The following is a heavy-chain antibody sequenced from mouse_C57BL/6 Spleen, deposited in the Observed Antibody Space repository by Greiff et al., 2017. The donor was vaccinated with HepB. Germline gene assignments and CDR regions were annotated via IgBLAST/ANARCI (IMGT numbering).Heavy chain of an antibody. CDR1: GYAFSSSW. CDR3: ARLGDYFDY. Sequence: QVQLKESGPELVKPGASVKISCKASGYAFSSSWMNWVKQRPGKGLEWIGRIYPGDGDTNYNGKFKGKATLTADKSSSTAYMQLSSLTSEDSAVYFCARLGDYFDYWGQGTTLTGSS. J-gene: IGHJ2*01. CDR2: IYPGDGDT. V-gene: IGHV1-82*01.